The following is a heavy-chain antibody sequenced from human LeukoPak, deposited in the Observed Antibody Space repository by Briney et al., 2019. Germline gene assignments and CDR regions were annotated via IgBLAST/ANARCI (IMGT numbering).Heavy chain of an antibody. J-gene: IGHJ4*02. CDR1: GFTFGSYW. V-gene: IGHV3-7*01. CDR3: TRSLDY. CDR2: IKHDGTEA. Sequence: GGSLGLSCAASGFTFGSYWMDWVRQSSDQGLEWVANIKHDGTEAYYLDPVKGRFTISRGNAKNALFLQMNSLRAEDTAVYYCTRSLDYWGQGTLVTVSS.